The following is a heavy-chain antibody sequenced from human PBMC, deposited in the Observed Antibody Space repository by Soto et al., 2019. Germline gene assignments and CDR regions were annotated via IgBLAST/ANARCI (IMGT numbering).Heavy chain of an antibody. J-gene: IGHJ6*02. V-gene: IGHV4-31*03. CDR1: GGSISSGGYY. Sequence: PSETLSLTCTVSGGSISSGGYYWSWIRQHPGKGLEWIGYIYYSGSTYYNPSLKSRVTISVDTSKNQFSLKLSSVTAADTAVYYCARNRGITKDPYYYYYGMDVWGQGTTVTVSS. D-gene: IGHD3-10*01. CDR2: IYYSGST. CDR3: ARNRGITKDPYYYYYGMDV.